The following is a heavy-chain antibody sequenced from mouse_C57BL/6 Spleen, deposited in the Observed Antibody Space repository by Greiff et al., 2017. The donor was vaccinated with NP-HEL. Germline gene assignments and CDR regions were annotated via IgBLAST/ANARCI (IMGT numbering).Heavy chain of an antibody. D-gene: IGHD2-2*01. CDR2: IDPSDSET. CDR1: GYTFTSYW. V-gene: IGHV1-52*01. J-gene: IGHJ4*01. CDR3: ARRGLSQDYAMDY. Sequence: QVQLQQPGAELVRPGSSVKLSCKASGYTFTSYWMHWVKQRPIQGLEWIGNIDPSDSETHYNQKFKDKATLTVDKSSCTAYMQLSSLTSEDSAVYSCARRGLSQDYAMDYWGQGTSVTVSS.